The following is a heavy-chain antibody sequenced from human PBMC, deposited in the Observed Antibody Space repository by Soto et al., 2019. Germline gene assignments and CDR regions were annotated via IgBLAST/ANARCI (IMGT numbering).Heavy chain of an antibody. D-gene: IGHD4-17*01. CDR1: GFTFSSYS. CDR2: ISSSSSTV. J-gene: IGHJ3*02. Sequence: GVLRLSSAASGFTFSSYSMNWVLQAPGKGLEWVSYISSSSSTVYYADSVKARFTISRDNAKNSLYLQMNSLRAEDTAVYYCARYDYGNYGGAFDIWGQGTMVTVSS. V-gene: IGHV3-48*01. CDR3: ARYDYGNYGGAFDI.